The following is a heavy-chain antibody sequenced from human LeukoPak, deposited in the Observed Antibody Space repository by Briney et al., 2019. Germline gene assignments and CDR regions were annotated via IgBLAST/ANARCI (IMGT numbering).Heavy chain of an antibody. CDR1: GFTFSSYW. J-gene: IGHJ4*02. CDR3: ARDLGCSGGSCYWLIFDY. V-gene: IGHV3-74*01. Sequence: GGSLRLSCAASGFTFSSYWMHWVRQAPGKGLVWVSRINSDGSSTSYADSVKGRFTISRDNAKNTLYLQMNSLRAEDTAVYYCARDLGCSGGSCYWLIFDYWGQGTLVTVSS. CDR2: INSDGSST. D-gene: IGHD2-15*01.